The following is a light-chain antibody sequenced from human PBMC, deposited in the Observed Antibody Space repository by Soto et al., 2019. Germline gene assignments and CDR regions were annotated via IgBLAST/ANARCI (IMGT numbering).Light chain of an antibody. CDR2: EAS. CDR1: QSISRW. J-gene: IGKJ5*01. Sequence: DIQRTQSPATLSASVGDRVTITCRASQSISRWLTWYPQKPGKAPKLLIYEASSLESGVPSRFSGSGSGTEFNLTIGGLQTDDFATYYCQQLNSYPITFGQGTRLEIK. V-gene: IGKV1-5*01. CDR3: QQLNSYPIT.